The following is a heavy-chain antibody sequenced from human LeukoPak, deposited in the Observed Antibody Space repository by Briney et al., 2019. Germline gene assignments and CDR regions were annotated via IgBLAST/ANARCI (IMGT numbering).Heavy chain of an antibody. CDR2: IYYSGST. J-gene: IGHJ4*02. Sequence: QSSETLSRTCTVSGGSISSYYWSWIRQPPGKGLEWIGYIYYSGSTNYNPSLKSRVTISVETSKNEYSLKLRSVTAADTAVYYCARVTGYRIEDYFDYWGEGTLVTVS. CDR3: ARVTGYRIEDYFDY. CDR1: GGSISSYY. D-gene: IGHD6-13*01. V-gene: IGHV4-59*01.